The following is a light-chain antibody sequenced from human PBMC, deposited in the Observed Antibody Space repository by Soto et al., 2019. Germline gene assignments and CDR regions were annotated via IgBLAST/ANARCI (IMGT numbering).Light chain of an antibody. V-gene: IGKV3-11*01. CDR3: QLRSNWPPLT. CDR2: GAS. CDR1: QSVSSY. Sequence: EIVLTQSPATLSLSPGERATLSCRASQSVSSYLAWYQQKPGQAPSLLIYGASNRATGIPARFSGSGSGTDFTLTISSLEPEDFAVYFCQLRSNWPPLTFGGGTKVEI. J-gene: IGKJ4*01.